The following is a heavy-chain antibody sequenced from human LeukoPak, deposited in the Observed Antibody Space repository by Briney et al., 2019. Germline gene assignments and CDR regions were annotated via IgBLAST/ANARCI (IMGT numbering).Heavy chain of an antibody. Sequence: ASVKVSCKASGYTFTSYDINWVRQATGQGLEWMGWMNPNSGNTGYAQKFQGRVTMTRNTSISTAYMELSSLRSEDTAVYYCARNYYGSGRGALNWFDPWGQGTLVTVSS. CDR2: MNPNSGNT. D-gene: IGHD3-10*01. CDR1: GYTFTSYD. CDR3: ARNYYGSGRGALNWFDP. V-gene: IGHV1-8*01. J-gene: IGHJ5*02.